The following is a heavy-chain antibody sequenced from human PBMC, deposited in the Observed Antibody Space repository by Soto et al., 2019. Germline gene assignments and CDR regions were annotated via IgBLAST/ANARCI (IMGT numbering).Heavy chain of an antibody. CDR1: GYSFTTSW. V-gene: IGHV5-51*01. Sequence: RGESLKISCKGSGYSFTTSWIGWVRQMPGKGLEWMGIIYPGDSDTRYSLSFQGQVTLSADKSFRIAYLQWSSLKASDTAIYYCARTPGPARYFDLWGRGTQVTVSS. CDR3: ARTPGPARYFDL. J-gene: IGHJ2*01. CDR2: IYPGDSDT.